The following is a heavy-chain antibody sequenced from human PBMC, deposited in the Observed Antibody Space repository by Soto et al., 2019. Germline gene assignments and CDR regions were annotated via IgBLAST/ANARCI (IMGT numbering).Heavy chain of an antibody. CDR3: ARHIGCWSGGGCYSAY. V-gene: IGHV4-39*01. CDR2: IYYGGST. Sequence: QLQLQESGPGLVKPSETLSLTCTVSGDSVSSSNYYWGWIRQPPGKGLEWIASIYYGGSTYYNPSLTSRLTIAVDTSRSQFSLMLGSVTAADTAVYYCARHIGCWSGGGCYSAYWGQGTLVTVA. J-gene: IGHJ4*02. D-gene: IGHD2-15*01. CDR1: GDSVSSSNYY.